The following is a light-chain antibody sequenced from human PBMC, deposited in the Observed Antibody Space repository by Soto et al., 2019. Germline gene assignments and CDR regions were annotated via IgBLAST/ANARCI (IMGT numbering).Light chain of an antibody. V-gene: IGLV2-23*02. CDR1: SSDVGNYNL. CDR3: CSYAGDSTPYV. Sequence: QSVLTQPASVSGSPGLSITISCTGTSSDVGNYNLVSWYQQHPGKAPKLMIYEVSKRPSGVSNRFSGSKSGNTAFLTISGLQAEDEADYYCCSYAGDSTPYVSGTGTKVTVL. CDR2: EVS. J-gene: IGLJ1*01.